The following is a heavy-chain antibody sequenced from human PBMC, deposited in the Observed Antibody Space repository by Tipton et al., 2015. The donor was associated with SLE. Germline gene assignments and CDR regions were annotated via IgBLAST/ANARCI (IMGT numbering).Heavy chain of an antibody. Sequence: SLRLSCAASGFTFSSYSMNWVRQAPGKGLEWVSSVSSSSSYIYYADSVKGRFTISRDNAKNSLYLQMNSLGAEDTAVYYCARGGHCSSTSCYYYYGMDAWGQGTTVTVSS. V-gene: IGHV3-21*01. J-gene: IGHJ6*02. D-gene: IGHD2-2*01. CDR2: VSSSSSYI. CDR3: ARGGHCSSTSCYYYYGMDA. CDR1: GFTFSSYS.